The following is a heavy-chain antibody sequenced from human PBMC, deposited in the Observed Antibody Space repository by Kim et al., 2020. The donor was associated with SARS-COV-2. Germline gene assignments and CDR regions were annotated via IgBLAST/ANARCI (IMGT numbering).Heavy chain of an antibody. D-gene: IGHD2-15*01. J-gene: IGHJ6*02. V-gene: IGHV3-48*03. CDR3: ARGDATFNFYYGIDV. Sequence: ADSVRGRFTISRDDAKDSLFLQMNSLRAEDTAVYYCARGDATFNFYYGIDVWGQGTTVTVSS.